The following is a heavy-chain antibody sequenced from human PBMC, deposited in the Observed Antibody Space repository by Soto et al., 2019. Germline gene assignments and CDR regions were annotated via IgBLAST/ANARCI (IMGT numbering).Heavy chain of an antibody. CDR1: GFTFSSYW. V-gene: IGHV3-15*01. CDR3: ARAAYSSSYKYYYGMDV. J-gene: IGHJ6*02. Sequence: GGSLRLSCAASGFTFSSYWMGWVRQPPGKGLEWVGRLKSKSGGGTSDYAAPVKGRFSIYRDDSKNTVYLQMNSLRTEDTAVYYCARAAYSSSYKYYYGMDVWGQGTTVTVSS. D-gene: IGHD6-13*01. CDR2: LKSKSGGGTS.